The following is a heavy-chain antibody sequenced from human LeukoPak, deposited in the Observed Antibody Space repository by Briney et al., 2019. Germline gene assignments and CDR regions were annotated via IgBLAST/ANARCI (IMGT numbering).Heavy chain of an antibody. Sequence: GESLKISCKGSGYSFTSYWISWVRQMPGKGLEWMGRIDLSDSYTNYSPSFQGHVTISADKSISTAYLQWSSLKASDTAMYYCESLREGGSGWYDYWGQGTLVTVSS. CDR2: IDLSDSYT. D-gene: IGHD6-19*01. V-gene: IGHV5-10-1*01. CDR1: GYSFTSYW. J-gene: IGHJ4*02. CDR3: ESLREGGSGWYDY.